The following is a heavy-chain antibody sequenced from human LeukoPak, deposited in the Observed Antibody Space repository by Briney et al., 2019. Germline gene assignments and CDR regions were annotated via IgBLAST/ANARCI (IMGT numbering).Heavy chain of an antibody. CDR2: ISSSGTTV. Sequence: GGSLRLSCAASGFTFSGYEMNWVRQAPGKGLEWVSYISSSGTTVYYADSVKGRFTISRDNAKNSLYLQMNSLRAEDTAVYYCARPPIGAAGGYFDHWGQGTLVTFSS. J-gene: IGHJ4*02. CDR1: GFTFSGYE. CDR3: ARPPIGAAGGYFDH. D-gene: IGHD6-13*01. V-gene: IGHV3-48*03.